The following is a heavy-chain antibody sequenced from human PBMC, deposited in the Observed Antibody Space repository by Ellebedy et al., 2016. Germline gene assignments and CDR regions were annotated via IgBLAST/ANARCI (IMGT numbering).Heavy chain of an antibody. CDR2: ISGSGGST. CDR1: GFTFSSYA. D-gene: IGHD3-3*01. J-gene: IGHJ4*02. CDR3: ARDCYDFWSGFRVC. Sequence: GESLKISCAASGFTFSSYAMSWVRQAPGKGLEWVSAISGSGGSTYYADSVKGRFTISRDNSKNTLYLQMNSLRAEDTAVYYCARDCYDFWSGFRVCWGQGTLVTVSS. V-gene: IGHV3-23*01.